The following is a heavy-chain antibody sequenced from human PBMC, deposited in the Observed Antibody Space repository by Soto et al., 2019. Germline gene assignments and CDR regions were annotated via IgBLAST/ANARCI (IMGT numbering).Heavy chain of an antibody. CDR2: IYYTGKT. Sequence: PSETLSLTCTVTGDSISSRSYYWGWIRRPPGKGLEWMGYIYYTGKTYYNPSLESRLTMSVDRSKNQLSLRLTSVTAADTAVYFCGRDLTSNANCIDPWGQGTLVTVSS. CDR1: GDSISSRSYY. V-gene: IGHV4-39*02. D-gene: IGHD2-2*01. CDR3: GRDLTSNANCIDP. J-gene: IGHJ5*02.